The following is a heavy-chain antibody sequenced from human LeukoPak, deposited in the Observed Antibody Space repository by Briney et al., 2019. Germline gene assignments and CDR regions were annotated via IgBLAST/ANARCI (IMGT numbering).Heavy chain of an antibody. Sequence: SETLSLTCAVYGGSFSGYYWTWIRQPPGKGLQWIGEINHSGSTNYNPSLKSRVTISVDTSKNQFSLKLTSVTAADTAVYYCARMDLTGGNYYYYYGMDVWGKGTTVTVSS. V-gene: IGHV4-34*01. CDR3: ARMDLTGGNYYYYYGMDV. J-gene: IGHJ6*04. CDR2: INHSGST. CDR1: GGSFSGYY. D-gene: IGHD1-14*01.